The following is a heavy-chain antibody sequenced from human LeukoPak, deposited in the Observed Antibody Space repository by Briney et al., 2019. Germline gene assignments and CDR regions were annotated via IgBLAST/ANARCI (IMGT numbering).Heavy chain of an antibody. D-gene: IGHD3-3*01. J-gene: IGHJ6*03. CDR2: IIPIFGTA. CDR1: GGTFSSYA. Sequence: VASVKVSCKASGGTFSSYAISWVRQAPGQGLEWMGGIIPIFGTANYAQKFQGRVTITADESTSTAYMELSSLRSEDTAVYYSVRGGLVLQHYYHMDVWGKGTTVTVSS. V-gene: IGHV1-69*13. CDR3: VRGGLVLQHYYHMDV.